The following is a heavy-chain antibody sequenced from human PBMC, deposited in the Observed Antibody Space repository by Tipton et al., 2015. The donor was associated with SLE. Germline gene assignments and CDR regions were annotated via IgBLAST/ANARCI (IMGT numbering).Heavy chain of an antibody. CDR2: IYHRGRT. CDR3: ARGTTSPFDH. V-gene: IGHV4-38-2*02. D-gene: IGHD4-17*01. J-gene: IGHJ4*02. CDR1: GYSISDGYS. Sequence: TLSLTCSVSGYSISDGYSWGWIRQPPGKGLEWIASIYHRGRTYYNPSLRSRAAISVDTSNNRFSLNLNSLTAADTAVYYCARGTTSPFDHWGQGTLVTVSS.